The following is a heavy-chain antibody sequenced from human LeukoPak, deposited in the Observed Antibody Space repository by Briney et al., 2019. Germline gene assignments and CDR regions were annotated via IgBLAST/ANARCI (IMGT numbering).Heavy chain of an antibody. CDR2: IYPGDPDT. J-gene: IGHJ4*02. D-gene: IGHD2-2*01. Sequence: GESLKISCKDSGSNFVDYWIGWVRQMPGKGLEWMGIIYPGDPDTRYSPSLQGQVTISADKSISTAYLQWSSLKASDTAMYYCARLSCSSSSCPHDYWGQGTLVTVSS. CDR1: GSNFVDYW. V-gene: IGHV5-51*01. CDR3: ARLSCSSSSCPHDY.